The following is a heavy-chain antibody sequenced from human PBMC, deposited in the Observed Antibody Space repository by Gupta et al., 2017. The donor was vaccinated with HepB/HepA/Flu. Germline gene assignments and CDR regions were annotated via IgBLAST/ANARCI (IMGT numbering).Heavy chain of an antibody. V-gene: IGHV5-51*01. CDR2: IYPADSDT. J-gene: IGHJ4*02. D-gene: IGHD2/OR15-2a*01. CDR3: ARRGIGIVPGAAFDL. CDR1: GYTFSTNW. Sequence: EVQLVQSGAEMKKPGESLKISCKASGYTFSTNWIGWVRQMPGKGLEWVGIIYPADSDTRYGPSCEGLVTISADKSISTAYLQWSSLKASDTAIYYCARRGIGIVPGAAFDLWGQGTLVTVSS.